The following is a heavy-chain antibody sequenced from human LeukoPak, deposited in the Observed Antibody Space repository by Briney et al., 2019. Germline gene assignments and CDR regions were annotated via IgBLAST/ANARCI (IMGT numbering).Heavy chain of an antibody. J-gene: IGHJ4*02. Sequence: GASVKVSCKASGYPFTGYFMHWVRQAPGQGLEWMGIINPSDRSTSYAQRFQGRVTMTRDTSTSTVYMELSSLRSEDTAVYYCAKDSPAKILWFGELNDWGQGTLVTVSS. V-gene: IGHV1-46*01. CDR1: GYPFTGYF. D-gene: IGHD3-10*01. CDR3: AKDSPAKILWFGELND. CDR2: INPSDRST.